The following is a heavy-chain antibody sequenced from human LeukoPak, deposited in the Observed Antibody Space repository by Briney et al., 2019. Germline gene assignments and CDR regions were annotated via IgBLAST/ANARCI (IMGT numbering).Heavy chain of an antibody. CDR2: INHSGST. CDR1: GGSFSGYY. CDR3: ARAIAIFGVVIWDHYYYMDV. Sequence: PSETLSLTCAVYGGSFSGYYWSWIRQPPGKGLEWIGEINHSGSTNYNPSLKSRVTISVDTSKNQFSLKLSSVTAADTAVYYCARAIAIFGVVIWDHYYYMDVWGKGTTVTVSS. J-gene: IGHJ6*03. D-gene: IGHD3-3*01. V-gene: IGHV4-34*01.